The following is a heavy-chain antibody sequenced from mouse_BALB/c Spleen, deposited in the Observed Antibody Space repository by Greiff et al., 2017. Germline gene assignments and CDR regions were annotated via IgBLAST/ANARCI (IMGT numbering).Heavy chain of an antibody. J-gene: IGHJ4*01. Sequence: QVQLQQPGAELVKPGASVKLSCKASGYTFTSYWMHWVKQRPGQGLEWIGAIDPSDSYTNYNQKFKGKATLSVDKSSSTAYMQLSSLTSEDSAVYYCARRSIYYDYDGHAMDYWGQGTSVTVSA. CDR2: IDPSDSYT. D-gene: IGHD2-4*01. CDR1: GYTFTSYW. V-gene: IGHV1-69*02. CDR3: ARRSIYYDYDGHAMDY.